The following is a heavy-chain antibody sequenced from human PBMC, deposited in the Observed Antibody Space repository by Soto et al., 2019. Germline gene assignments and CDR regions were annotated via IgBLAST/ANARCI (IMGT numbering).Heavy chain of an antibody. J-gene: IGHJ6*02. CDR2: SGGSGGIT. V-gene: IGHV3-23*01. Sequence: GESLKISCAASGFTFSSYAMTCVRQAPGKGLEGVSVSGGSGGITYYADSVNGRFTISIDNSKSTLYLQMNSLRVEDTAMYYCAKATKGSLYYYYGMDVWGQGTTVTVSS. CDR3: AKATKGSLYYYYGMDV. CDR1: GFTFSSYA.